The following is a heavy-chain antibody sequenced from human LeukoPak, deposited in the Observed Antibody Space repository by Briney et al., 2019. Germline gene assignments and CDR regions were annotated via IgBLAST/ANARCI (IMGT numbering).Heavy chain of an antibody. V-gene: IGHV3-9*03. CDR1: GLTFDDYA. CDR3: AKDATARPRGAFDI. Sequence: GGSLRLSCAASGLTFDDYAMHWVRQAPGKGLEWVSGISWNSGSIGYADSVKGRFTISRDNAKNSLYLQMNSLRAEDMALYYCAKDATARPRGAFDIWGQGTMVTVSS. CDR2: ISWNSGSI. D-gene: IGHD6-6*01. J-gene: IGHJ3*02.